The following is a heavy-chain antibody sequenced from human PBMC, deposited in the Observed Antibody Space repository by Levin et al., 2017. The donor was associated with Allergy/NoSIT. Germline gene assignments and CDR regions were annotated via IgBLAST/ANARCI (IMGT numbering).Heavy chain of an antibody. CDR2: IYPGDSDT. CDR1: GYSFTSYW. J-gene: IGHJ6*02. Sequence: RGESLKISCKGSGYSFTSYWFGWVRQMPGKGLEWMGFIYPGDSDTRYSPSFQGQVTISADKSIDTAYLQWSSLKASDTAMYYCATTSSSWYPAYYGMDVWGQGTTVTVSS. CDR3: ATTSSSWYPAYYGMDV. V-gene: IGHV5-51*01. D-gene: IGHD6-13*01.